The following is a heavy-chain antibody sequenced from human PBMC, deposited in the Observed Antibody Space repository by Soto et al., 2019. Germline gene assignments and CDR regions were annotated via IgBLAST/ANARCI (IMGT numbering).Heavy chain of an antibody. V-gene: IGHV3-74*01. CDR2: INADGGST. CDR3: IKVLTRGVGVPRFYFDS. CDR1: GFTFSNDW. J-gene: IGHJ4*02. D-gene: IGHD3-9*01. Sequence: GGSLRLSCAASGFTFSNDWMHWVRQAPGKGLEWVSRINADGGSTHYADSVRGRFTISRDNAKNTLFLQLNSLRVEDTAIYYCIKVLTRGVGVPRFYFDSWGQGTLVTISS.